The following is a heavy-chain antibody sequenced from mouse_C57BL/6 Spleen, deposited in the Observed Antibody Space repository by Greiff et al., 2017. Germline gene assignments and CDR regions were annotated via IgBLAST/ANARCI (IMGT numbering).Heavy chain of an antibody. V-gene: IGHV1-81*01. J-gene: IGHJ4*01. CDR1: GYTFTSYG. Sequence: QVQLQQSGAELARPGASVKLSCKASGYTFTSYGLSWVKQRTGQGLEWIGEIYPRSGNTYYNEKFKGKATLTADKSSSTAYMELHSLTSEDSAVYYCARKEGYDYPMDYWGQGTTVTVSS. CDR3: ARKEGYDYPMDY. CDR2: IYPRSGNT. D-gene: IGHD2-4*01.